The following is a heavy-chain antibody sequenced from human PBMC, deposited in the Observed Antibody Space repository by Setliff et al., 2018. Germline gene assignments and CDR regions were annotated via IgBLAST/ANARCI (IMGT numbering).Heavy chain of an antibody. V-gene: IGHV1-18*01. D-gene: IGHD6-13*01. CDR1: GYTFINYE. CDR2: ISGYNGNT. CDR3: ARVGQQLVSGDY. Sequence: GASVKVSCKASGYTFINYEINWVRQATGQGLEWMGWISGYNGNTNHAQKLQGRVTMTTDTSTSTAYMELRSLRSDDTAVYYCARVGQQLVSGDYWGQGTLVTVSS. J-gene: IGHJ4*02.